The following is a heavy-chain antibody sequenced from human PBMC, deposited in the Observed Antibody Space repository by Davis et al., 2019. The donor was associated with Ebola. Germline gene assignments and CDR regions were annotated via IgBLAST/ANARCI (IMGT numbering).Heavy chain of an antibody. CDR2: IKQDGSEK. V-gene: IGHV3-7*03. J-gene: IGHJ4*02. D-gene: IGHD3-22*01. CDR3: ARDRYYYDSSVYSDY. CDR1: GFTFSSYW. Sequence: LKISCAASGFTFSSYWMSWVRQAPGKGLEWVANIKQDGSEKYYVDSVKGRFTISRDNAKNSLYLQMNSLRAEDTAVYYCARDRYYYDSSVYSDYWGQGTLVTVSS.